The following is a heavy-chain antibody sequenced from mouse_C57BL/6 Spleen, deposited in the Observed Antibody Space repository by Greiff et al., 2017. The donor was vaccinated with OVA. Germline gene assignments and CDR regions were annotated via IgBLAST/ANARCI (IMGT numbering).Heavy chain of an antibody. V-gene: IGHV14-3*01. CDR2: IDPANGNT. CDR3: AGGYYGSSLDY. CDR1: GFNIKNTY. J-gene: IGHJ2*01. D-gene: IGHD1-1*01. Sequence: VQLQQSVAELVRPGASVKLSCTASGFNIKNTYMHWVKQRPEQGLEWIGRIDPANGNTNYAPKFQGKATITVDTSSNTAYLQLSSLTSEDTAVYDCAGGYYGSSLDYWGQGTTVTVSS.